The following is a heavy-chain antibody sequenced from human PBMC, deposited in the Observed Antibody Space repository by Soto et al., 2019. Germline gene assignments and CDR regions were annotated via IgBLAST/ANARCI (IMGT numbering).Heavy chain of an antibody. CDR3: ARVIHYDSSGYYKMGFDY. CDR1: GGSISSYY. D-gene: IGHD3-22*01. Sequence: PSETLSLTCTVSGGSISSYYWSWIRQPPGKGLEWIGYIYYSGSTNYNPSLKSRVTISVDTSRNQFSLKLSSVTAADTAVYYCARVIHYDSSGYYKMGFDYWGQGTLVTVS. CDR2: IYYSGST. J-gene: IGHJ4*02. V-gene: IGHV4-59*01.